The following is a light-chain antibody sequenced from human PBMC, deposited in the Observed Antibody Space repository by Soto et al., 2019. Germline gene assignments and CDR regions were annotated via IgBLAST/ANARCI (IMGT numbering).Light chain of an antibody. V-gene: IGLV2-11*01. CDR3: CSNAGARPYV. Sequence: QSVLTQPRSVSGSPGQSVTISCTGTSSDVGGYNFVTWYQQHPGKAPKLMIYDVSKRPSGVPDRFSGSKSGNTASLTISGLKAEDEADYYCCSNAGARPYVLGTGTKVTVL. CDR1: SSDVGGYNF. CDR2: DVS. J-gene: IGLJ1*01.